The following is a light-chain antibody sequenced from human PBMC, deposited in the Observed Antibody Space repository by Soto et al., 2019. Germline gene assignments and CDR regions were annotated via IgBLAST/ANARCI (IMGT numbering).Light chain of an antibody. CDR2: AAS. CDR3: QQDYSSTRT. Sequence: AIRMTQSPSSLSASTGDRVTITCRASQGISSYLAWYQQKPGKATKLLIYAASTLESGVPSRFRGSGSGPDFTLTISCPQSEDFATYYCQQDYSSTRTFVQGTKVQI. CDR1: QGISSY. V-gene: IGKV1-8*01. J-gene: IGKJ1*01.